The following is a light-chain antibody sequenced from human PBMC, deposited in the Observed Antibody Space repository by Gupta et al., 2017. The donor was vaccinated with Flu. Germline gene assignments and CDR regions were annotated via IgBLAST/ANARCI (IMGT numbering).Light chain of an antibody. CDR1: SSYVGGYNY. Sequence: SVAISCTGTSSYVGGYNYVSWYQQHPGTAPQLLMYEVTKRPSGVPDRFSGSKSGTTASLAISGLQAEDEADYYCTSLGGSTNRLFGGGTKLTVL. V-gene: IGLV2-8*01. CDR3: TSLGGSTNRL. J-gene: IGLJ2*01. CDR2: EVT.